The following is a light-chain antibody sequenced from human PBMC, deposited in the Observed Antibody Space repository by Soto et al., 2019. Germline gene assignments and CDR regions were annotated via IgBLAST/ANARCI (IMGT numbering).Light chain of an antibody. CDR3: CPCAGTYTSV. Sequence: QSALTQPRSVSGSPGQSVTISCTGTSSDVGGYNYVSWYQQHPGKAPKLMIYDVSKRPSGVPDRFSGSKSGNTASLTISGLQADDEADYYCCPCAGTYTSVFGGGTKVTVL. J-gene: IGLJ3*02. CDR1: SSDVGGYNY. V-gene: IGLV2-11*01. CDR2: DVS.